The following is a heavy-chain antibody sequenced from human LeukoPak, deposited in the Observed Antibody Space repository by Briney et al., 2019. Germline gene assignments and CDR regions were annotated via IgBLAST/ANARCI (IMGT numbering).Heavy chain of an antibody. D-gene: IGHD3-16*01. CDR3: VGDTPPGGDHYFDY. V-gene: IGHV3-33*01. CDR2: IWNAGTNT. J-gene: IGHJ4*02. CDR1: GFSFSTYG. Sequence: GRSLRLSCGASGFSFSTYGMHWVRQAPGKGLEWVALIWNAGTNTYYADSVKGRFTISRDNSKNTLYLQMNSLRAEDTAVYYCVGDTPPGGDHYFDYWGQGTLVIVSS.